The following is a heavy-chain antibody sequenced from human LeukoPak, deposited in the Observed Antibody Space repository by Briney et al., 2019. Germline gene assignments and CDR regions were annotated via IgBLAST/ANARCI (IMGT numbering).Heavy chain of an antibody. CDR1: GFTFTCCW. CDR2: IKQDGREK. V-gene: IGHV3-7*01. J-gene: IGHJ4*02. CDR3: ARVPGRTRYFDS. Sequence: PAGSLRLSCAASGFTFTCCWMSWVRQTPGKGLEWVASIKQDGREKFYADSVKGRFTISRDNAKNSLYLQVNSLRAEDTAVYYCARVPGRTRYFDSWGQGILVTVSS. D-gene: IGHD1-26*01.